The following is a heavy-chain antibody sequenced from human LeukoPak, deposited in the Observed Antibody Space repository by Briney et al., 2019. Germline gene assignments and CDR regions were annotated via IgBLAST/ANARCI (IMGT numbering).Heavy chain of an antibody. Sequence: PSETLSLTCTVSGVSISTYHWSWIRQPPGKGLEWIGHIYNSGSTNYNPSLKSRVTISVDTSKNQFSLKLSSVTAADTAVYYCARLIVVVPAAWRFGSYNWFDPWGQGTLVTVSS. V-gene: IGHV4-59*12. CDR1: GVSISTYH. CDR3: ARLIVVVPAAWRFGSYNWFDP. CDR2: IYNSGST. D-gene: IGHD2-2*01. J-gene: IGHJ5*02.